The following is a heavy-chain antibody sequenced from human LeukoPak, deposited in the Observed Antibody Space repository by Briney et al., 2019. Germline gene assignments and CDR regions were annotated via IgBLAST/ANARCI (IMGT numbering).Heavy chain of an antibody. Sequence: SETLSLTCSVSGGSISSYYWSWIRQPAGKGLEWIGRIYASGSTNYNPSLKSRVTMSIDTSKNQFSLKLSSVTAADTAMYYCARDSPIYCTSTSCSYDAFDIWGQGTMVTVSS. V-gene: IGHV4-4*07. D-gene: IGHD2-2*01. CDR1: GGSISSYY. CDR2: IYASGST. J-gene: IGHJ3*02. CDR3: ARDSPIYCTSTSCSYDAFDI.